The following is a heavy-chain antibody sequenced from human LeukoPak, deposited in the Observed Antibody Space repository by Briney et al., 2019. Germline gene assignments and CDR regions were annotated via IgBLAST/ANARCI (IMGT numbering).Heavy chain of an antibody. J-gene: IGHJ4*02. CDR3: TRAGYCSSTSCSPLL. D-gene: IGHD2-2*01. V-gene: IGHV3-49*04. Sequence: GRSLRLSCAASGFTFSSYTMHWVRQAPGKGLEWVGFIRSKAYGGTTEYAASVKGRFTISRDDSKSIAYLQMNSLKTEDTAVYYCTRAGYCSSTSCSPLLWGQGTLVTVSS. CDR2: IRSKAYGGTT. CDR1: GFTFSSYT.